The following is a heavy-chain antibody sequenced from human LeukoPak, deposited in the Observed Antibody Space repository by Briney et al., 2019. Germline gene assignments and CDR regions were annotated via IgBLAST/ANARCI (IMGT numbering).Heavy chain of an antibody. CDR3: ARYGGSNYVGF. Sequence: GGSLRLSCAASGFTFRSYWMSWVRQAPGKGLEWVANIKEDGSEKYYVDSVKGRFTISRDNAKNSLYLQMSSLRADDTAVYYCARYGGSNYVGFWGQGTLVTVSS. D-gene: IGHD3-10*01. CDR2: IKEDGSEK. V-gene: IGHV3-7*01. CDR1: GFTFRSYW. J-gene: IGHJ4*02.